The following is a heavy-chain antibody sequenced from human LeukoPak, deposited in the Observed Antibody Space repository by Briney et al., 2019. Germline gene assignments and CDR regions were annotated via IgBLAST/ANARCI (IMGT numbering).Heavy chain of an antibody. V-gene: IGHV4-59*08. CDR3: ARKTYCSGGRCYGENWFDP. Sequence: SETLSLTCTVTGVSISGYHWNWIRQSPGKGLEWISNIFYTGNTNYNPSLKSRVTISINTSKNEISLILRSVTAADTAVYYCARKTYCSGGRCYGENWFDPWGQGILVTVSS. CDR1: GVSISGYH. J-gene: IGHJ5*02. D-gene: IGHD2-15*01. CDR2: IFYTGNT.